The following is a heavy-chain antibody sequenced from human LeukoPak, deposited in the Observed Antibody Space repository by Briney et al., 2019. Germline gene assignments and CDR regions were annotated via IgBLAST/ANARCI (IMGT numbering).Heavy chain of an antibody. V-gene: IGHV3-23*01. D-gene: IGHD2-15*01. CDR2: ISYSGGST. J-gene: IGHJ6*03. Sequence: GGSLRLSCAASGFTFSSFGMSWVRQAPGKGLEWVSAISYSGGSTYYADSVKGRFTISRDNSKNTLYLQMNSLRAEDTAVYYCAKKDSGYYYYMDVWGKGTTVTISS. CDR3: AKKDSGYYYYMDV. CDR1: GFTFSSFG.